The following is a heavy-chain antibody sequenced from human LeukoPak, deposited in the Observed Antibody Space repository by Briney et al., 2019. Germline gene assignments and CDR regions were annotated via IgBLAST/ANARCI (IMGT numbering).Heavy chain of an antibody. Sequence: GASVKVSCKASGYTFSNYDINWVRQTTGQGLEWMGWMNPNSGNTGYAQNLQGRVTMTRNTSVSAAYMELSSLTSEDTAVYYCARGRSAALPRQNCFDPWGQGTLVTVSS. J-gene: IGHJ5*02. CDR2: MNPNSGNT. CDR3: ARGRSAALPRQNCFDP. D-gene: IGHD3-3*01. V-gene: IGHV1-8*01. CDR1: GYTFSNYD.